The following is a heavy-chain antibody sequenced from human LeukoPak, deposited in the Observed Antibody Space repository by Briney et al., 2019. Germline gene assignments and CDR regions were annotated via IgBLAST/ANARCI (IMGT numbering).Heavy chain of an antibody. D-gene: IGHD1-20*01. CDR2: IWYDGSNK. Sequence: GRSLRLSCAASGFTFSSYGMHWVRQAPGKGLEWVAVIWYDGSNKYYADSVKGRFTISRDNSKNTLYLQMNSLRAEDTAVYYCARDGGITGTDAFDIWGRGTMVTVSS. CDR3: ARDGGITGTDAFDI. V-gene: IGHV3-33*01. J-gene: IGHJ3*02. CDR1: GFTFSSYG.